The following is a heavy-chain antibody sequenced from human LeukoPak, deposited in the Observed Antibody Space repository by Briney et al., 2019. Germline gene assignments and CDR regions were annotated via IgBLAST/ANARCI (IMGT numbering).Heavy chain of an antibody. CDR1: GYTFTGYY. CDR2: INCNSGGT. D-gene: IGHD3-10*01. J-gene: IGHJ5*02. Sequence: ASVNVSCKASGYTFTGYYMHWVRQAPRQGLEWMGLINCNSGGTNYAQRFQGRVTMTRDTSITTVYMELSRLTSDDTAVYYCARVASGNNYGSWFDPWGQGTLVTVSS. V-gene: IGHV1-2*02. CDR3: ARVASGNNYGSWFDP.